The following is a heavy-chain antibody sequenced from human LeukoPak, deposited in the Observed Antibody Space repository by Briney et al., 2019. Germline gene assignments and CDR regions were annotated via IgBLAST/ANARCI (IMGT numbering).Heavy chain of an antibody. J-gene: IGHJ4*02. V-gene: IGHV4-39*01. CDR3: ARHLVYYHYFDY. D-gene: IGHD3-22*01. Sequence: PLETLSLTCTVSRGSTSGSDYFWGWFRHPPGRELEYIGNIYYSGSTYYKASLKSRVTMSVHTSKNQFSLQLTSVTAADTAVYYCARHLVYYHYFDYWGQGTLVTVSS. CDR2: IYYSGST. CDR1: RGSTSGSDYF.